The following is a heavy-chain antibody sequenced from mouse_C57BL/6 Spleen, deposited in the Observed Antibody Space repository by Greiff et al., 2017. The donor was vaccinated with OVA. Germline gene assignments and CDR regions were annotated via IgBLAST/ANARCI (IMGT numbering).Heavy chain of an antibody. Sequence: DVQRVESGAELVKPGASVKLSCKASGFYFTDYYMHWVKQSTEQGLEWIGGIDPEDGETNYDPKFKGKATITADTSSNTAYLQLSGLASEDTAVYYWSVNTAVALDYWGQGTTLTVSS. CDR1: GFYFTDYY. D-gene: IGHD1-1*01. V-gene: IGHV14-2*01. J-gene: IGHJ2*01. CDR2: IDPEDGET. CDR3: SVNTAVALDY.